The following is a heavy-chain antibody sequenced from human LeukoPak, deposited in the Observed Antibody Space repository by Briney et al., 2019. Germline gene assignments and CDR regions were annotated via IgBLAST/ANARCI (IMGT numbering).Heavy chain of an antibody. J-gene: IGHJ5*02. D-gene: IGHD6-6*01. CDR2: INPNSGGT. CDR3: ARATEQLGRRTNWFDP. V-gene: IGHV1-2*06. Sequence: ASVKISCKASGYTFTGYYMHWVRQAPGQGLEWMGRINPNSGGTNYAQKFQGRVTMTRDTSISTAYMELSRLRSDDTAVYYCARATEQLGRRTNWFDPWGQGTLVTVSS. CDR1: GYTFTGYY.